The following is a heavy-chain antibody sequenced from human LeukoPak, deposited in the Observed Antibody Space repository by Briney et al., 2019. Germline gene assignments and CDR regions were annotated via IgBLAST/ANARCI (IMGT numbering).Heavy chain of an antibody. CDR2: ISSSSTI. J-gene: IGHJ4*02. CDR3: ARVGYDSSGYYPSPFDY. D-gene: IGHD3-22*01. V-gene: IGHV3-48*01. Sequence: GGSLRLSCAASGFTFSSYSMNWVRQAPGKGLEWVSYISSSSTIYYADSVKGRFTISRDNAKNSLYLQMNSLRAEDTAVYYCARVGYDSSGYYPSPFDYWGQGTLVTVSS. CDR1: GFTFSSYS.